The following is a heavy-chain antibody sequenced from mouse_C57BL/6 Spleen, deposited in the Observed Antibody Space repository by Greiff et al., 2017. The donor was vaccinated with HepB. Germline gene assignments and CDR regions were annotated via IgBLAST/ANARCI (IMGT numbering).Heavy chain of an antibody. CDR3: ARLPAPYWYVDV. V-gene: IGHV2-2*01. Sequence: QVQLQQSGPGLVQPSQSLSITCTVSGFSLTSYGVHWVRQSPGKGLEWLGVIWSGGSTDYNAAFISRLSISKDNSKSQVFFKMNSLQADDTAIYYCARLPAPYWYVDVWGTGTTVTVSS. J-gene: IGHJ1*03. CDR1: GFSLTSYG. CDR2: IWSGGST.